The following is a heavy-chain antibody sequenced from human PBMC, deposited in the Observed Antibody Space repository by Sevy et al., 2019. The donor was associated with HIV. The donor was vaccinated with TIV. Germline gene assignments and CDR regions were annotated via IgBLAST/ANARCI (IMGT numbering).Heavy chain of an antibody. Sequence: GGSLRLSCAASGFTVSSNYISWVRQAPGKGLEWVSLLYPGGTTFYADSVKGRFTISRDNSQNTLYLQMNSLRDEDTAVYYCARDSSTASRPNDYWGQGTLVTVSS. CDR3: ARDSSTASRPNDY. CDR2: LYPGGTT. J-gene: IGHJ4*02. CDR1: GFTVSSNY. V-gene: IGHV3-66*01. D-gene: IGHD6-13*01.